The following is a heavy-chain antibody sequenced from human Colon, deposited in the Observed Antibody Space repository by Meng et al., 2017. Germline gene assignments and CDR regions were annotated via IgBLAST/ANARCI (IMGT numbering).Heavy chain of an antibody. D-gene: IGHD5-24*01. V-gene: IGHV4-59*01. CDR3: ARGGAWLQSFDY. CDR2: IYYSGST. J-gene: IGHJ4*02. CDR1: GGSINNYY. Sequence: LQDSGPGLVKPSETLSVNCTVSGGSINNYYWSWIRPSPGKGLAWIGYIYYSGSTNYNPSLKSRVTISVDTSKNQFSLKLRSVTSADTAVYYCARGGAWLQSFDYWGQGTLVTVSS.